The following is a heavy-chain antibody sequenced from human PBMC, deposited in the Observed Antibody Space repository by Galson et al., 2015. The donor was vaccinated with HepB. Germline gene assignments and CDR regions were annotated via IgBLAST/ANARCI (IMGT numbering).Heavy chain of an antibody. CDR2: INPNSGGT. V-gene: IGHV1-2*02. D-gene: IGHD2-15*01. CDR1: GYTFTDYY. Sequence: SVKVSCKASGYTFTDYYMHWVRQAPGQGLEWMGWINPNSGGTNYAQKFQGRVTMTRDTSISTAYMELSRLRSDDTAVYFCASYCRGGSCYGNPFDYWGQGTLVTVSS. CDR3: ASYCRGGSCYGNPFDY. J-gene: IGHJ4*02.